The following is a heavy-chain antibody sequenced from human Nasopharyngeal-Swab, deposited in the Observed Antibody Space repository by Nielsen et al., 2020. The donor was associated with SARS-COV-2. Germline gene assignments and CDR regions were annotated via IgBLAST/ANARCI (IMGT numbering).Heavy chain of an antibody. J-gene: IGHJ6*02. Sequence: SLKISCAASGFTFDDYAMHWVRQAPGKGLEWVSGISWNSGSIGYADSVNGRFTISRDNAKNSLYLQMNSLRAEDTALYYCAKDYYGSGSYTRSHYYYGMDVWGQGTTVTVSS. CDR2: ISWNSGSI. V-gene: IGHV3-9*01. D-gene: IGHD3-10*01. CDR1: GFTFDDYA. CDR3: AKDYYGSGSYTRSHYYYGMDV.